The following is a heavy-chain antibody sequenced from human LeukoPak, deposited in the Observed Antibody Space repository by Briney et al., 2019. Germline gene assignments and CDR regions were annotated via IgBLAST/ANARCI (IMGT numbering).Heavy chain of an antibody. V-gene: IGHV3-48*01. CDR3: ARGLQWGFDW. D-gene: IGHD6-19*01. Sequence: PGGSLRLSCEASGFDFNIYSMNWVRQAPGKGLEWVSYITGSSTPIYYGDSVKGRFTISRDNANNSLYLQMNSLRVEDTAVYYCARGLQWGFDWWGQGTLVTVSS. CDR2: ITGSSTPI. CDR1: GFDFNIYS. J-gene: IGHJ4*02.